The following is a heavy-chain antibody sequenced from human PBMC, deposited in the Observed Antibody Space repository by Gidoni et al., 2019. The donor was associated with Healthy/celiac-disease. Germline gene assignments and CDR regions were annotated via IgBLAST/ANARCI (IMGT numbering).Heavy chain of an antibody. CDR2: ISSSGSTI. Sequence: EVQLVESGGGWVQPGGSLRPSSAASGSPFSSYEMNWVRQAPGKGLEWVSYISSSGSTIYYADSVKGRFTIARDNAKNSLYLQMNSLRAEDTAVYYCAREGVGGYSGYGYFDYWGQGTLVTVSA. CDR1: GSPFSSYE. CDR3: AREGVGGYSGYGYFDY. D-gene: IGHD5-12*01. J-gene: IGHJ4*02. V-gene: IGHV3-48*03.